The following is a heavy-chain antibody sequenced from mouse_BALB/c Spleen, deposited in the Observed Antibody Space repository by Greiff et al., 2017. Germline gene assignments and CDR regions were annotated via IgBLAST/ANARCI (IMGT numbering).Heavy chain of an antibody. V-gene: IGHV5-6-5*01. D-gene: IGHD1-1*01. CDR3: ARLETTGYWYFDV. CDR2: ISSGGST. J-gene: IGHJ1*01. CDR1: GFTFSSYA. Sequence: DVMLVESGGGLVKPGGSLKLSCAASGFTFSSYAMSWVRQTPEKRLEWVASISSGGSTYYPDSVKGRFTISRDNARNILYLQMSSLRSEDTAMYYCARLETTGYWYFDVWGAGTTVTVSS.